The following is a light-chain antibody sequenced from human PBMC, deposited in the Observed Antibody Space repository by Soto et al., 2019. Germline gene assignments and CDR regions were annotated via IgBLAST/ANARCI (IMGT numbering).Light chain of an antibody. CDR3: QQYCSSPLT. CDR2: GAS. J-gene: IGKJ4*01. Sequence: EIVLTQSPGTLSLSPGERATLSCRASQSVSSSYLAWYQQKPGQAPRLLIYGASSRATGNPDRFSGSGSGTDFTLTISSLETEDFAVYYCQQYCSSPLTFGGGTKVEIK. CDR1: QSVSSSY. V-gene: IGKV3-20*01.